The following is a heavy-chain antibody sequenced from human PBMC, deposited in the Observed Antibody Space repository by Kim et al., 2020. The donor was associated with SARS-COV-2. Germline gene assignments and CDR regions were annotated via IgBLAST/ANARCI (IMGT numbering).Heavy chain of an antibody. CDR1: GGSISSSSYY. D-gene: IGHD3-22*01. Sequence: SETLSLTCTVSGGSISSSSYYWGWIRQPPGKGLEWIGSIYYSGSTYYNPSLKSRVTISVDTSKNQFSLKLSSVTAADTAVYYCARLSSSWYSYYYDSSGYYFDYWGQGTLVTVSS. J-gene: IGHJ4*02. V-gene: IGHV4-39*01. CDR3: ARLSSSWYSYYYDSSGYYFDY. CDR2: IYYSGST.